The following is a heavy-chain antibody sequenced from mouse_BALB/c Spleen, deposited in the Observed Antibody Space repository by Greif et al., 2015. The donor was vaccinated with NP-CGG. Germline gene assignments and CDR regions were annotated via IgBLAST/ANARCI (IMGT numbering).Heavy chain of an antibody. CDR2: INPYNDGT. V-gene: IGHV1-14*01. CDR3: ARGCRGDGYYPYFDV. J-gene: IGHJ1*01. Sequence: VQLQQSGPELVKPGASVKMSCKASGYTFTSYVMHWVKQKPGQGLEWIGYINPYNDGTKYNAKFKGKATLTSDKSSSTRDMELSSLPSEYSAVYYCARGCRGDGYYPYFDVWCAGTTVTVSS. D-gene: IGHD2-3*01. CDR1: GYTFTSYV.